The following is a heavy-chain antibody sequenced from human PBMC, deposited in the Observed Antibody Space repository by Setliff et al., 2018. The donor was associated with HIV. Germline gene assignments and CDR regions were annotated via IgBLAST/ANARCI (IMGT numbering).Heavy chain of an antibody. V-gene: IGHV3-9*01. CDR2: ITWNSGTI. CDR3: AKDYGDGHNWGAFDI. CDR1: GFNFDDYA. D-gene: IGHD1-1*01. Sequence: GGSLRLSCAASGFNFDDYAMHWGRQVPGKGPEWVSGITWNSGTIAYADSVKGRFTISRDNAKKYVYLQMNSLRVEDTALYFCAKDYGDGHNWGAFDIWGQGTMVTVSS. J-gene: IGHJ3*02.